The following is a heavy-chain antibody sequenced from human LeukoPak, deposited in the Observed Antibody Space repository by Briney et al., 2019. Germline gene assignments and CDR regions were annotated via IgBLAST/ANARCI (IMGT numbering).Heavy chain of an antibody. V-gene: IGHV3-15*01. Sequence: GGSLRLSCAASGFTFTNAWMSWVRQAPGKGLGWVGRIKSKIDGGTADYAAPVKGRFTISRDDSKGTLYLQMNSLKTEDTAVYYCTTDVLEFVSAAGTSGTDYWGQGTLVTVSS. J-gene: IGHJ4*02. D-gene: IGHD6-13*01. CDR3: TTDVLEFVSAAGTSGTDY. CDR1: GFTFTNAW. CDR2: IKSKIDGGTA.